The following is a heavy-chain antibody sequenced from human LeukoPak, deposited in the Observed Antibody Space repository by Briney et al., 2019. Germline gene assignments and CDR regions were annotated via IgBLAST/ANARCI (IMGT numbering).Heavy chain of an antibody. D-gene: IGHD2-2*01. V-gene: IGHV4-31*03. CDR3: ARVVVPAATAEYFQH. Sequence: PSETLSLTCTVSGGSISSGGYYWSWIRQHPGKGLEWIGYIYYSGSTYYNPSLKSRVTISVDTSKNQFSLKLSSVTAADTAEYYCARVVVPAATAEYFQHWGQGTLVTVSS. J-gene: IGHJ1*01. CDR1: GGSISSGGYY. CDR2: IYYSGST.